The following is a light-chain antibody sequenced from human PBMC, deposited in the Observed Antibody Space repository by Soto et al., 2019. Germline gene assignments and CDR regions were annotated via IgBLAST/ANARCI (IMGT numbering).Light chain of an antibody. V-gene: IGKV3-15*01. Sequence: EIVMTQSPATLSVSPGERATLSCRASQSVSSNLAWYQQKPGQAPRLLIYGASTRATGIPARFSGSGSGTEFTLTISSLQSEDFTVYYCQQYNNRPDFTFGPGTKVDIK. CDR1: QSVSSN. J-gene: IGKJ3*01. CDR2: GAS. CDR3: QQYNNRPDFT.